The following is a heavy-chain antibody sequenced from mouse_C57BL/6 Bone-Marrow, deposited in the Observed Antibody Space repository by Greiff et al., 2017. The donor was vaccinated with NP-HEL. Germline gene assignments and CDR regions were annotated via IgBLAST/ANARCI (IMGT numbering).Heavy chain of an antibody. CDR2: IYPGSSST. Sequence: VQLQQPGAELVKPGASVKMSCKASGYTFTSYWITWVKQRPGQGLEWIGDIYPGSSSTNYNEKFKSKATLTVDTSSSTAYMQLSSLTSEDSAVYYCASLYYYGSRDAMDYWGQGTSVTVSS. V-gene: IGHV1-55*01. CDR1: GYTFTSYW. CDR3: ASLYYYGSRDAMDY. D-gene: IGHD1-1*01. J-gene: IGHJ4*01.